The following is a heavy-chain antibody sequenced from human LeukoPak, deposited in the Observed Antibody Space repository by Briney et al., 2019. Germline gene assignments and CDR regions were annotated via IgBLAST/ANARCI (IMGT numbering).Heavy chain of an antibody. CDR3: AITSYCGGDCYREDYYSGMDV. CDR1: GYTFTRYY. D-gene: IGHD2-21*02. J-gene: IGHJ6*01. CDR2: INPNSGGT. V-gene: IGHV1-2*02. Sequence: ASVKVSCKASGYTFTRYYMHWVRQAPGQGLEWMGGINPNSGGTNYAQKSQARVTMTRGTSISPAYLELTRLRSDDTAVYYCAITSYCGGDCYREDYYSGMDVWGQGTTVTVSS.